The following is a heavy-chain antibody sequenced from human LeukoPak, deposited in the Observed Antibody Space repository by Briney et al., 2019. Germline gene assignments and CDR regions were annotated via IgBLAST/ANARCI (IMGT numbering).Heavy chain of an antibody. CDR3: AREYYYDSSGYSNN. J-gene: IGHJ4*02. D-gene: IGHD3-22*01. V-gene: IGHV3-30-3*01. CDR2: ISYDGSNK. CDR1: GFTFGSYA. Sequence: PGGSLRLSCAASGFTFGSYAMHWVRQAPGKGLVWVAVISYDGSNKYYADSVKGRFTISRDNSKNTLYLQMNSLRAEDTAVYYCAREYYYDSSGYSNNWGQGTLVTVSS.